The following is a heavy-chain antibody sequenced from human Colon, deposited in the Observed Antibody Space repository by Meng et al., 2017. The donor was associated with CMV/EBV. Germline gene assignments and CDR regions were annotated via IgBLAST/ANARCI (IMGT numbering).Heavy chain of an antibody. Sequence: SETLSLTCTVSGGSISSSSYYWGWIRQPPGKGLEWIGSFYYSGTTYYNPSLESRVTISIDLSKNQFSLKLKNLTAADTAVYYCARDNPILAPAWSQGTLVTVSS. CDR1: GGSISSSSYY. V-gene: IGHV4-39*07. CDR2: FYYSGTT. J-gene: IGHJ5*02. D-gene: IGHD2-15*01. CDR3: ARDNPILAPA.